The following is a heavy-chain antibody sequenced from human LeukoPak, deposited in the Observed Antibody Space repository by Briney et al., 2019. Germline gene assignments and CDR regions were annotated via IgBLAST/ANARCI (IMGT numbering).Heavy chain of an antibody. V-gene: IGHV4-34*01. J-gene: IGHJ5*02. CDR3: AGNYYGSGSYRWFDP. CDR2: INHSGST. CDR1: GGSFSGYY. Sequence: SETLSLTCAVYGGSFSGYYWSWLRQPPGKGLEWIGEINHSGSTNYNPSLKSRVTISVDTSKNQFSLKLSSVTAADTAVYYCAGNYYGSGSYRWFDPWGQGTLVTVSS. D-gene: IGHD3-10*01.